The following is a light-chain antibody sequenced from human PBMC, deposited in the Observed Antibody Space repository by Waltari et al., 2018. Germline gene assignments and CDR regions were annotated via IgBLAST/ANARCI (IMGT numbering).Light chain of an antibody. CDR2: DAS. Sequence: DIQMTQSPSSLSASVGDRVTITCQASQHIFNSLNWYQQKPGKAPNLLIYDASNLETGVPSRFSGAGSGTEFSFTINNLQPEDMATYYCQQFHNLPLTFGGGSKVEIK. CDR3: QQFHNLPLT. J-gene: IGKJ4*01. V-gene: IGKV1-33*01. CDR1: QHIFNS.